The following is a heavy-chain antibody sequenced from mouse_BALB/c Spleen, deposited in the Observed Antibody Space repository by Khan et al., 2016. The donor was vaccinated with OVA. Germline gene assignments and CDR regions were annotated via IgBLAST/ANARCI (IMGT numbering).Heavy chain of an antibody. Sequence: VQLQQSGPELVKPGASVKMSCKASGYTFTNYVLHWVKQKPGQGLEWIGYINPYNGGTKYNEKFKGKATLASDKSSITAYMELSSLTFESSAVYYYTRGNWQSYYCDYWGQGTTLTLSS. CDR2: INPYNGGT. D-gene: IGHD4-1*01. V-gene: IGHV1S136*01. CDR3: TRGNWQSYYCDY. J-gene: IGHJ2*01. CDR1: GYTFTNYV.